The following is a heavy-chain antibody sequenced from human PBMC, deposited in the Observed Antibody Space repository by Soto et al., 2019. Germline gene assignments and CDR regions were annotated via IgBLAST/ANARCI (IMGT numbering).Heavy chain of an antibody. CDR2: IYYSGST. Sequence: SETLSLTCTVSGGSISSSSYYWGWIRQPPGKGLEWIGSIYYSGSTYYNPSLKSRVTISVDTSKNQFSLKLSSVTAADTAVYYCARGRLYYYDSSGYYYYFAYWGQGTQVTVSS. CDR1: GGSISSSSYY. CDR3: ARGRLYYYDSSGYYYYFAY. V-gene: IGHV4-39*01. D-gene: IGHD3-22*01. J-gene: IGHJ4*02.